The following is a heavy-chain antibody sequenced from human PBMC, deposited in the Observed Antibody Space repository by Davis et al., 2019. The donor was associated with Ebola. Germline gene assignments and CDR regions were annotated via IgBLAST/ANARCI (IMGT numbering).Heavy chain of an antibody. CDR1: GFSFSTYA. CDR2: ISYDGRRK. CDR3: ARVDILTGYNSHYYYGMDV. V-gene: IGHV3-30*04. D-gene: IGHD3-9*01. J-gene: IGHJ6*04. Sequence: GGSLRLSCAASGFSFSTYAMHWVRQAPGKGPEWLTVISYDGRRKYYADSVKGRFTISRDNAKNSLYLQMNSLRAEDTAVYFCARVDILTGYNSHYYYGMDVWGKGTTVTVSS.